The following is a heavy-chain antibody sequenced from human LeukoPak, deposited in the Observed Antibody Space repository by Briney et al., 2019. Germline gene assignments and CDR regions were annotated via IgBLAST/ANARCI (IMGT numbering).Heavy chain of an antibody. CDR3: ARSGDPVNTYYYAPGGGWYFDY. D-gene: IGHD3-10*01. J-gene: IGHJ4*02. CDR1: EFTFSSYS. CDR2: ISSSSSYI. V-gene: IGHV3-21*01. Sequence: PGGSLRLSCAASEFTFSSYSMNWVRQAPGKGLEWVSSISSSSSYIYYADSVKGRFTISRDNAKNSLYLQMNSLRAEDTAVYYCARSGDPVNTYYYAPGGGWYFDYWGQGTLVTVSS.